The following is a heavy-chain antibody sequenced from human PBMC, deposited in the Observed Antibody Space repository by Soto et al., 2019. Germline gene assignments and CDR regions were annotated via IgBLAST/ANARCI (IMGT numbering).Heavy chain of an antibody. CDR3: ARRVTSSFDY. D-gene: IGHD4-4*01. Sequence: PGGSLRLSCVASGFTFSIYNMNWVRQAPGKGLECVSVITGSGDYTNYGDSVKGRFTISRDNSKNTLYLQMNSLRAEDTAVYFCARRVTSSFDYWGQGTLVTVSS. CDR2: ITGSGDYT. V-gene: IGHV3-23*01. CDR1: GFTFSIYN. J-gene: IGHJ4*02.